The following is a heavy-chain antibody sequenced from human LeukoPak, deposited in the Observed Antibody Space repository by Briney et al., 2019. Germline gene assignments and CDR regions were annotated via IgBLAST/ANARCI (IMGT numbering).Heavy chain of an antibody. CDR1: GFTFSSYL. Sequence: GGSLRLSCAASGFTFSSYLMHWVRQAPGKGLVWVSRISGDESRTNYADSVRGRFTISRDNAKNTMYLQMNSLRAEDTAVYYCARVGSGYYAFDYWGQGTLVTVSS. D-gene: IGHD3-22*01. J-gene: IGHJ4*02. CDR3: ARVGSGYYAFDY. V-gene: IGHV3-74*01. CDR2: ISGDESRT.